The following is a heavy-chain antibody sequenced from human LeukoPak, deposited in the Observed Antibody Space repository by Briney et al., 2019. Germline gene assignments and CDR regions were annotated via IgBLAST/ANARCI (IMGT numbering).Heavy chain of an antibody. CDR2: MNPNSGNT. Sequence: ASVKVSCKASGYTFTSYDINWVRQATGQGLEWMGWMNPNSGNTGYAQKFQGRVTMTRNTSISTAYMELSSLRSEDTAVYYCARGYDFWSGSPDWFDPWGQGTLVTVSS. D-gene: IGHD3-3*01. J-gene: IGHJ5*02. CDR3: ARGYDFWSGSPDWFDP. V-gene: IGHV1-8*01. CDR1: GYTFTSYD.